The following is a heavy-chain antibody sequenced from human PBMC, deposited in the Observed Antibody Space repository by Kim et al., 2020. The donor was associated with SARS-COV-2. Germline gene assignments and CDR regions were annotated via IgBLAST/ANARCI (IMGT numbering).Heavy chain of an antibody. D-gene: IGHD3-3*01. CDR3: ARTIFGVVRFPDNWFDP. J-gene: IGHJ5*02. V-gene: IGHV3-48*03. CDR2: ISSSGSTI. Sequence: GGSLRLSCAASGFTFSSYEMNWVRQAPGKGLEWVSYISSSGSTIYYADSVKGRFTISRDNAKNSLYLQMNSLRAEDTAVYYCARTIFGVVRFPDNWFDPWGQGTLVTVSS. CDR1: GFTFSSYE.